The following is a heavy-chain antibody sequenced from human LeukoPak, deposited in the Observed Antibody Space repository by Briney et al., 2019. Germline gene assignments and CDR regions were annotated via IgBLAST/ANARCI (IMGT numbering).Heavy chain of an antibody. CDR2: IIPIFGTA. CDR3: ARARSPSSGYLLRDHNWFDP. D-gene: IGHD3-22*01. Sequence: SVKVPCKASGYTFTSHYIHWVRQAPGQGLEWMGGIIPIFGTANHAQKFQGRVTITTDESTSTAYMELSSLRSEDTAVYYCARARSPSSGYLLRDHNWFDPWGQGTLVTVSS. V-gene: IGHV1-69*05. J-gene: IGHJ5*02. CDR1: GYTFTSHY.